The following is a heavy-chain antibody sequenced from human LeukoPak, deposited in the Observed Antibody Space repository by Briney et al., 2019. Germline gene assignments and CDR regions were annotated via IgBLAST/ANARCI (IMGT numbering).Heavy chain of an antibody. CDR2: ISGSGGST. CDR3: AKITAGIGNYLDY. V-gene: IGHV3-23*01. CDR1: VFTFSNYA. J-gene: IGHJ4*02. Sequence: GGSLRHSCATSVFTFSNYAMARVRQAPGKGLEWVSAISGSGGSTYYADSVKGRFTISRDNSKNTLYLQMNSLRAEDTAVYYCAKITAGIGNYLDYWGQGTLVTVSS. D-gene: IGHD1-26*01.